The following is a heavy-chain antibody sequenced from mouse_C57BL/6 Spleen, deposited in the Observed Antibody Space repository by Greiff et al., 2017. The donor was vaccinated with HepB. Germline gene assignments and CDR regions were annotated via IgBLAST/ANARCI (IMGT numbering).Heavy chain of an antibody. Sequence: QVQLQQPGAELVMPGASVKLSCKASGYTFTSYWMHWVKQRPGQGLEWIGEIDPSDSYTNYNQKFKGKSTLTVDKSSSTAYMQLSSLTSEDSAVYCCASDGYEFAYWGQGTLVTVSA. J-gene: IGHJ3*01. CDR2: IDPSDSYT. D-gene: IGHD2-2*01. CDR1: GYTFTSYW. V-gene: IGHV1-69*01. CDR3: ASDGYEFAY.